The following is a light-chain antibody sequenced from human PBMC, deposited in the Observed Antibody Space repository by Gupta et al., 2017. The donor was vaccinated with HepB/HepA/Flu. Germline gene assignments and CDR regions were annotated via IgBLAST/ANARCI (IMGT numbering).Light chain of an antibody. CDR3: SSWDSSRSAQV. Sequence: AGLPQPPSVAKGLRQPATLTCTGNNNNVGNQGATWPQQHQGHPPKLLSYRNNNRPAGISERFSASRSGNTASLTITGLQPEDEADYYCSSWDSSRSAQVFGGGTKLTVL. CDR2: RNN. V-gene: IGLV10-54*04. J-gene: IGLJ3*02. CDR1: NNNVGNQG.